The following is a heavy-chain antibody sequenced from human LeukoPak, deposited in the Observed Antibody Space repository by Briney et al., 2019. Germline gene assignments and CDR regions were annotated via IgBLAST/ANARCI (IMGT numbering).Heavy chain of an antibody. CDR1: GGSISSYY. D-gene: IGHD6-6*01. CDR3: ARGVSSSSSGDYYYYYMGV. V-gene: IGHV4-59*01. Sequence: SETLSLTCTVSGGSISSYYWSWIRQPPGKGLEWIGYIYYSGSTNYNPSLKSRVTISVDTSKNQFSLKLGSVTAADTAVYYCARGVSSSSSGDYYYYYMGVWGKGTTVTVSS. CDR2: IYYSGST. J-gene: IGHJ6*03.